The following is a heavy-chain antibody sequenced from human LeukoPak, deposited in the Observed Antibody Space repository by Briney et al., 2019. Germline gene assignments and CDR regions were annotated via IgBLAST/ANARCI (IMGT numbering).Heavy chain of an antibody. J-gene: IGHJ3*02. CDR1: GFTFSSYE. CDR2: ISSSGSTI. Sequence: WGSLRLSCAASGFTFSSYEMNWVRQVPGKGLEWVSYISSSGSTIYYADSVKGRFTISRDNAKNSLYLQMNSLIAEDTAVYYCARDRYYAFDIWGQGTMVTVSS. D-gene: IGHD1-1*01. V-gene: IGHV3-48*03. CDR3: ARDRYYAFDI.